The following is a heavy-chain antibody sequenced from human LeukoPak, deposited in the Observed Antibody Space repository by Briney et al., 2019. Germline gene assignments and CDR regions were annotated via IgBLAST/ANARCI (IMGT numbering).Heavy chain of an antibody. CDR2: ISYDGSNK. CDR1: GFTFSSYG. J-gene: IGHJ3*02. V-gene: IGHV3-30*03. Sequence: PGRSLRLSCAASGFTFSSYGMHWVRQAPGKGLEWVAVISYDGSNKYYADSVKGRFTISRDNSKNTLYLQMNSLRAEDTAVYYCARDKSIPNLDAFDIWGQGTMVTVSS. CDR3: ARDKSIPNLDAFDI. D-gene: IGHD1-14*01.